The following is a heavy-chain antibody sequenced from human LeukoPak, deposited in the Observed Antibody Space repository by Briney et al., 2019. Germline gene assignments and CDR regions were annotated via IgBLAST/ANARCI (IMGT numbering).Heavy chain of an antibody. D-gene: IGHD4-17*01. CDR1: GGTFSSYA. CDR3: AADGRRAVTSYWYFDL. Sequence: SVKVSCKASGGTFSSYAISWVRQAPGQGLEWMGGIIPIFGTANYAQKFQGRVTITADESTSTAYMELSSLSSEDTAVYYCAADGRRAVTSYWYFDLWGRGTLVTVSS. V-gene: IGHV1-69*13. J-gene: IGHJ2*01. CDR2: IIPIFGTA.